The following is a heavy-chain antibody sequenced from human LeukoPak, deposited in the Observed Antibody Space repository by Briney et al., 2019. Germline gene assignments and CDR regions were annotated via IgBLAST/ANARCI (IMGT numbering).Heavy chain of an antibody. CDR3: ASPDREEMATAGDAFDI. CDR2: INHSGST. CDR1: GGSFSGYY. V-gene: IGHV4-34*01. D-gene: IGHD5-24*01. J-gene: IGHJ3*02. Sequence: SETLSLTCAVYGGSFSGYYWSWIRQPPGKGLEWTGEINHSGSTNYNPSLKSRVTISVDTSKNQFSLKLSSVTAADTAVYYCASPDREEMATAGDAFDIWGQGTMVTVSS.